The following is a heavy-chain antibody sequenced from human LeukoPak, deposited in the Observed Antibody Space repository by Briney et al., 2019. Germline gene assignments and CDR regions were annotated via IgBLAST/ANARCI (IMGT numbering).Heavy chain of an antibody. D-gene: IGHD3-22*01. V-gene: IGHV4-4*02. J-gene: IGHJ3*02. CDR1: GGSISSSNW. Sequence: SGTLSLTCAVSGGSISSSNWWSWVRQPPGKGLEWIGEIHHSGITNYNPSLKSRVTIPVDKPKNQLSLNLSSVTAADTAVYYCARDLLTTIVRGVFNIWGQGTVVTVSS. CDR3: ARDLLTTIVRGVFNI. CDR2: IHHSGIT.